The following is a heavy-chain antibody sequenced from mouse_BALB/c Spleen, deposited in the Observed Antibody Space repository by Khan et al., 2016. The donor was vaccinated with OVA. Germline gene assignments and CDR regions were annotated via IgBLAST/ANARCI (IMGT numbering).Heavy chain of an antibody. Sequence: QVQLQQSGAELARPGASVKLSCKASGYTFTDYYINWVKQRTGQGLEWIGEISPGSGDTYYNEKFKGKATVTADKSSSTVYMQLSSLTAEASAVYFCARRNYFGYTFAYWGQGTLVTVSA. J-gene: IGHJ3*01. CDR1: GYTFTDYY. D-gene: IGHD1-2*01. CDR3: ARRNYFGYTFAY. CDR2: ISPGSGDT. V-gene: IGHV1-77*01.